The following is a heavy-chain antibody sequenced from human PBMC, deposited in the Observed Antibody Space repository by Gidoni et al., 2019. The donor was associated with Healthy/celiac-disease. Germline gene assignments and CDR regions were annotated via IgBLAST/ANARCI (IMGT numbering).Heavy chain of an antibody. D-gene: IGHD1-1*01. Sequence: QLQLQESGPGLVKPSETLSLTCTVAGGSISSSSYYWGWIRQPPGKGLEWIGSIYYSGSTYYNPSLKSRVTISVDTSKNQFSLKLSSVTAADTAVYYCARDPDSITLTRTTADDDYWGQGTLVTVSS. V-gene: IGHV4-39*07. CDR1: GGSISSSSYY. CDR3: ARDPDSITLTRTTADDDY. J-gene: IGHJ4*02. CDR2: IYYSGST.